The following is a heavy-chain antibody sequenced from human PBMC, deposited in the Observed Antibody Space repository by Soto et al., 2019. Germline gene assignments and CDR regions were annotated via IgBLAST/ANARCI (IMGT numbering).Heavy chain of an antibody. CDR1: GYTFFTYD. D-gene: IGHD5-12*01. J-gene: IGHJ5*02. CDR3: ARHHGPTTSENWFDP. V-gene: IGHV1-18*01. CDR2: SSTYSGDT. Sequence: QVHLVQSGAEVKTPGASVKVSCQASGYTFFTYDIIWVRQAPGQGLEWMGWSSTYSGDTKYAQKFQGRVTMTTDTSTTTAYLELMSLRSDDTAVYYCARHHGPTTSENWFDPWGQGTLVTVSS.